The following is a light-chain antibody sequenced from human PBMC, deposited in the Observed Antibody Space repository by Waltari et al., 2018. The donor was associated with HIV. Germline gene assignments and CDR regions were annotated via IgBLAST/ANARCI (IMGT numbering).Light chain of an antibody. CDR2: GAA. CDR3: QQNGSSSGT. J-gene: IGKJ1*01. V-gene: IGKV3-20*01. CDR1: QSVSSSY. Sequence: EIVLTQSPGTLSLSPGERATLSCRASQSVSSSYLACYQQKAGQAPRLLIYGAASRATGIPDRFSGSGSGTDFTLTISRLEPEDVAVYYCQQNGSSSGTFGQGTKVEIK.